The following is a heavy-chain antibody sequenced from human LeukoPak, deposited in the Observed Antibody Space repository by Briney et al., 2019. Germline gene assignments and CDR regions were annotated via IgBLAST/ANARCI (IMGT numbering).Heavy chain of an antibody. J-gene: IGHJ3*02. CDR2: ISYDGSNK. CDR3: ARDSGYFWSGYDPRGTDAFDI. Sequence: GRSLRLSCAASGFTFSSYAMPWVRQAPGKGLEWVAVISYDGSNKYYADSVKGRFTISRDNSKNTLYLQMNSLRAEDTAVYYCARDSGYFWSGYDPRGTDAFDIWGQGTMVTVSS. CDR1: GFTFSSYA. V-gene: IGHV3-30-3*01. D-gene: IGHD3-3*01.